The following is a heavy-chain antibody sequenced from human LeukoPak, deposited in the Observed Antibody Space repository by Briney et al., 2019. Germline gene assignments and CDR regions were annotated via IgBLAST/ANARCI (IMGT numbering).Heavy chain of an antibody. D-gene: IGHD3-9*01. CDR2: ISSSSSYT. Sequence: PGGSLRLSCAASGFTFSDYYMSWIRQAPGKGLEGVSYISSSSSYTNYADSVKGRFTISRDNAKNSLYLQMNSLRAEDTAVYYCARGSYPFYDILTGYCCAFDIWGQGTMVTVSS. CDR3: ARGSYPFYDILTGYCCAFDI. J-gene: IGHJ3*02. CDR1: GFTFSDYY. V-gene: IGHV3-11*06.